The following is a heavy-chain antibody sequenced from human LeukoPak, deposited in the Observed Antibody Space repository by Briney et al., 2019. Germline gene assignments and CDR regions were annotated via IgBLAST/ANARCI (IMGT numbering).Heavy chain of an antibody. CDR3: AKDIVVVPAAPVGY. V-gene: IGHV3-23*01. CDR2: ISGSGGST. CDR1: GFTFGSYA. Sequence: PGGSLRLSCAASGFTFGSYAMSWVRQAPGKGLEWVSAISGSGGSTYYADSVKGRFTISRDNSKNTLYLQMNSLRAEDTAVYYCAKDIVVVPAAPVGYWGQGTLVTVSS. D-gene: IGHD2-2*01. J-gene: IGHJ4*02.